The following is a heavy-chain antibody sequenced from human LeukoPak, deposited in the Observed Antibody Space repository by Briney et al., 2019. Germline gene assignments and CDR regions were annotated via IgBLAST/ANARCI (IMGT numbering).Heavy chain of an antibody. CDR2: IYPGDSDT. CDR3: ARASSNHFDF. J-gene: IGHJ4*02. CDR1: GYSFPSHY. V-gene: IGHV5-51*01. Sequence: GESLKISGEGSGYSFPSHYIAWVRQIPGKGLEWMGIIYPGDSDTTYRPSFQGQVTISADKSTNTAYVQWSSLKASDTAIYYCARASSNHFDFWGQGTLVTVSS.